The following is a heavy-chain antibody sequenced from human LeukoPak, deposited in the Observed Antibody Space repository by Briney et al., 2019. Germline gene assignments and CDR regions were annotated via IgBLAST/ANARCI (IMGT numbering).Heavy chain of an antibody. J-gene: IGHJ5*02. CDR2: IAASGTT. V-gene: IGHV4-4*08. CDR3: ARSRQASGLFSS. D-gene: IGHD3-10*01. Sequence: SETLSLTCSVSGGSIESYYWSWIRQPPGKGLEFIGYIAASGTTKHNPSLKSRVTLSMDTSKNQFSLKLRSVTAADTAVYYCARSRQASGLFSSWGQGTLVVVSS. CDR1: GGSIESYY.